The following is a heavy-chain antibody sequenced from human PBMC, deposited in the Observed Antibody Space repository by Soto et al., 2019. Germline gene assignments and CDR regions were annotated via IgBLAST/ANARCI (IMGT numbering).Heavy chain of an antibody. J-gene: IGHJ4*02. CDR1: GYTLTSYG. D-gene: IGHD6-19*01. Sequence: ASVKVSCKGSGYTLTSYGIIWVRQAPGQGLEWMGWISAYNGNTNYAQKLQGRVTMTTDTSTSTAYMELRSLRSDDTAVYYCARRPPAVAGVYYFDYWGQGTLVTVSS. V-gene: IGHV1-18*01. CDR3: ARRPPAVAGVYYFDY. CDR2: ISAYNGNT.